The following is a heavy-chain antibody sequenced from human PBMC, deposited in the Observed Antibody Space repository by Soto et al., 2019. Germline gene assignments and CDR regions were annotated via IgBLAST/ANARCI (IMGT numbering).Heavy chain of an antibody. Sequence: VQLQESGPGLVKPSQTLSLTCTVSGGSISSGGYYWSWIRQHPGTGLEWIGYIYYSGSTYYNPSLKSRVTISVDTSKNQFSLKLSSVTAADTAVYYCARDRRMRNYYYYYGMDVWGQGTTVTVSS. CDR3: ARDRRMRNYYYYYGMDV. J-gene: IGHJ6*02. CDR1: GGSISSGGYY. V-gene: IGHV4-31*03. D-gene: IGHD4-4*01. CDR2: IYYSGST.